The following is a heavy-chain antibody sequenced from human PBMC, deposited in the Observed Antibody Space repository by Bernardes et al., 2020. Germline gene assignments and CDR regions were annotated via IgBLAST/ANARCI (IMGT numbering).Heavy chain of an antibody. CDR1: GYTFTSYG. J-gene: IGHJ3*01. CDR2: ISAYNGNT. D-gene: IGHD3-3*01. CDR3: ARKRFLRDASDV. Sequence: ASVKVSCKASGYTFTSYGISWVRQAPGQGLEWMGWISAYNGNTNYAQKLQGRVTMTTDTSTSTAYMELRSLRSDDTAVFYCARKRFLRDASDVWGRGTMVTVSS. V-gene: IGHV1-18*01.